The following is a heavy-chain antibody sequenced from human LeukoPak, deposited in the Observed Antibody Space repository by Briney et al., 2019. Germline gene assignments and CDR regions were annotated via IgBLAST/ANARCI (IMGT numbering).Heavy chain of an antibody. CDR1: GGSISSYY. CDR3: ARLSKDPYCSGGSCYSGDLDY. J-gene: IGHJ4*02. V-gene: IGHV4-59*08. CDR2: IYYSGST. D-gene: IGHD2-15*01. Sequence: SETLCLTCTVSGGSISSYYWSWIRQPPGQGLEWIGYIYYSGSTNYNPSLKSRVTISVDTSKNQFSLKLSSVTAADTAVYYCARLSKDPYCSGGSCYSGDLDYWGQGTLVTVSS.